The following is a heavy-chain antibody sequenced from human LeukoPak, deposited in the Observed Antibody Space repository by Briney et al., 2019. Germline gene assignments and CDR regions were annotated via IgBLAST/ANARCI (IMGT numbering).Heavy chain of an antibody. V-gene: IGHV1-46*01. J-gene: IGHJ4*02. D-gene: IGHD2-2*01. Sequence: GASVKVSCKASGYTFTSYYMHWVRQAPGQGLEWMGIINPSGGSTSYAQKFQGRVTMTRDMSTSTVYMELSSLRSEDTAVYYCAAVFGHCSSTSCYGPLDYWGQGTLVTVSS. CDR1: GYTFTSYY. CDR3: AAVFGHCSSTSCYGPLDY. CDR2: INPSGGST.